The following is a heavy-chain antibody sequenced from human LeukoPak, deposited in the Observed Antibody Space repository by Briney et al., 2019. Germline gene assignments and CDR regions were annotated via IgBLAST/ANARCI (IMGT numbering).Heavy chain of an antibody. CDR1: GFPFSGSG. CDR2: IWYDGSHQ. Sequence: GSSLRLSCAASGFPFSGSGMHWVRQAPGKGLEWVAVIWYDGSHQYYADSVKGRFTISRDNSKNSLYLQMNSLRAEDTAVYYCARILGSYSDYWGQGTLVTVSS. J-gene: IGHJ4*02. V-gene: IGHV3-33*01. D-gene: IGHD3-16*01. CDR3: ARILGSYSDY.